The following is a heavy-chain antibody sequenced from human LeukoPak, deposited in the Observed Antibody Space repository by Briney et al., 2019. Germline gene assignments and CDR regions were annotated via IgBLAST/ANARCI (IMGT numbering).Heavy chain of an antibody. Sequence: GGSLRLCCAASGFTFSSYSMNWVRQAPGKGLEWVSSISSSSSYIYYADSVKGRFTISRDNAKNSLYLQMNSLRAEDTAVYYCARDLGAHSKRLRYFDWLLWNWGQGTLVTVSS. J-gene: IGHJ4*02. CDR1: GFTFSSYS. CDR2: ISSSSSYI. CDR3: ARDLGAHSKRLRYFDWLLWN. V-gene: IGHV3-21*01. D-gene: IGHD3-9*01.